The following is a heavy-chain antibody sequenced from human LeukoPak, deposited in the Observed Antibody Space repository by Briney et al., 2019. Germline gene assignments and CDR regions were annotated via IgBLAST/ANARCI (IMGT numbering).Heavy chain of an antibody. Sequence: ASVKVSCKASGYTFTSYAMNWVRQAPGQGLEWMGWINTDTGNPTYAQGFTGRFVFSLDTSVSTAYLQISSLKAEDTAVYYCAHNDFWSGYYWFDPWGQGTLVTVSS. D-gene: IGHD3-3*01. J-gene: IGHJ5*02. V-gene: IGHV7-4-1*02. CDR2: INTDTGNP. CDR3: AHNDFWSGYYWFDP. CDR1: GYTFTSYA.